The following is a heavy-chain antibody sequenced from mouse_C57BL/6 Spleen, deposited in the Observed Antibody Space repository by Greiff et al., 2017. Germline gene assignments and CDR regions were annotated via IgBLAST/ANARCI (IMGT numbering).Heavy chain of an antibody. J-gene: IGHJ3*01. V-gene: IGHV1-15*01. Sequence: QVQLQQSGAELVRPGASVTLSCKASGYTFTDYEMHWVKQTPVHGLEWIGAIDPDTGGTAYNQKFKGKAILTADKSSSTAYMELSSLTSEGAAVYYCTRDYDGGFAYWGQGTLVTVSA. CDR3: TRDYDGGFAY. D-gene: IGHD2-4*01. CDR1: GYTFTDYE. CDR2: IDPDTGGT.